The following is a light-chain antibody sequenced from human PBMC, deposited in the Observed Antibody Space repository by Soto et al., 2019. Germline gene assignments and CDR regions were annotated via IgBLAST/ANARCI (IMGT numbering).Light chain of an antibody. V-gene: IGKV1-8*01. Sequence: AIRMTQSPSSLSASTGDRVTITCRASQGISNYVAWYQQRPGKAPMLLISAAFTLQSGVSSRFSGSGSGTDFTLTISSLQSEDFAIYYCQQYYNYPLTFGGGTKVEIK. J-gene: IGKJ4*01. CDR2: AAF. CDR1: QGISNY. CDR3: QQYYNYPLT.